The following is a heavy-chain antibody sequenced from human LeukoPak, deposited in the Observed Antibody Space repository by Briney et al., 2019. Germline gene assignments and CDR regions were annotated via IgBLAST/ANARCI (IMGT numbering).Heavy chain of an antibody. CDR2: IYHSGST. D-gene: IGHD3-3*01. CDR1: GYSISSGNY. Sequence: PPETLSLTCAVSGYSISSGNYWGWIRQPPGKGLEWIGSIYHSGSTYYNPSLKSRVTISVDTSKNQFSLKLSSVTAADTAVYYCARHGSKSLEWLLWESYYFDYWGQGTLVTVSS. V-gene: IGHV4-38-2*01. CDR3: ARHGSKSLEWLLWESYYFDY. J-gene: IGHJ4*02.